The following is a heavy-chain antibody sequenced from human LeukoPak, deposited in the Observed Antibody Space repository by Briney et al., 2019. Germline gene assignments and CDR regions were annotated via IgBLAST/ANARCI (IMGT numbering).Heavy chain of an antibody. D-gene: IGHD5-18*01. Sequence: GGSLRLSCAASGFTFSSYSMSWVPQAPGKGLEGVSSISSSSSYIYYADSVKGRFTIYRDNAKNSLYLQMNSLRAEDTAVYYCARAQLWVDYWGQGTLVTVSS. J-gene: IGHJ4*02. V-gene: IGHV3-21*01. CDR1: GFTFSSYS. CDR3: ARAQLWVDY. CDR2: ISSSSSYI.